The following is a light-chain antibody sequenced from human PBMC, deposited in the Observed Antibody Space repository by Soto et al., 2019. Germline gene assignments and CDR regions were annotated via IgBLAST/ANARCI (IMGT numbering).Light chain of an antibody. CDR3: HHFGRSAIFT. CDR2: GAS. CDR1: QSVSSSF. V-gene: IGKV3-20*01. Sequence: EIVLTQSPGTLSLSPGERATLSCRASQSVSSSFLVWYQQRPGQAPRLLISGASSRAAGIPDRFSGSGSGTDFTLSISRLEPEDFAVYHCHHFGRSAIFTFGPGTKVDIK. J-gene: IGKJ3*01.